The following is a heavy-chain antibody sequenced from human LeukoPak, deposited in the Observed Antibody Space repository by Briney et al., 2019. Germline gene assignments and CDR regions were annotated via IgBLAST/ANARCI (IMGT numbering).Heavy chain of an antibody. CDR3: AGQRGDFDY. CDR1: GFTFSSYV. CDR2: ISGSGGST. D-gene: IGHD3-16*01. J-gene: IGHJ4*02. Sequence: GGSLRLSCAASGFTFSSYVMSWVRQAPGKGLEWVSAISGSGGSTYYADSVKGRFTISRYNSKNTVYLQMNSLRAEDTAVYYCAGQRGDFDYWGQGTLVTVSS. V-gene: IGHV3-23*01.